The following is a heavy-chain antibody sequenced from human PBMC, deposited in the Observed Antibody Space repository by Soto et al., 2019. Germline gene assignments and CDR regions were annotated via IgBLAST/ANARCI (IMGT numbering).Heavy chain of an antibody. D-gene: IGHD2-15*01. CDR3: ARVGCSGGSCQY. CDR1: GGTFSSYA. CDR2: IIPIFGTA. J-gene: IGHJ4*02. V-gene: IGHV1-69*12. Sequence: QVQLVQSGAEVKKPGSSVKVSCKASGGTFSSYAISWVRQAPGQGLEWMGGIIPIFGTANYAQNCQGRVTITADELTSAAYMELSSLTSEDTAVYYCARVGCSGGSCQYWGQGTLVTVSS.